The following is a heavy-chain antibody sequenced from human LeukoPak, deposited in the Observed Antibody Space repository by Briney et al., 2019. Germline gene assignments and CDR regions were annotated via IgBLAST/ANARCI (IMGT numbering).Heavy chain of an antibody. D-gene: IGHD1-26*01. CDR1: GGSFSGYH. CDR2: INHSGST. CDR3: ARGRGVGATFLDY. V-gene: IGHV4-34*01. Sequence: SETLSLTRAVYGGSFSGYHWSWIRQPPGKGLEWIGEINHSGSTNYNPSLKSRVTISVDTSKNQFSLKLSSVTAADTAVYYCARGRGVGATFLDYWGQGTLVTVSS. J-gene: IGHJ4*02.